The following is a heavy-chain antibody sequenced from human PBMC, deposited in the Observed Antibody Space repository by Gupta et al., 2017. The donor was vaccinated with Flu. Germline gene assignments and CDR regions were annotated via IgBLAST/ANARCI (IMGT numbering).Heavy chain of an antibody. J-gene: IGHJ4*02. CDR3: GRDYSQQLVNFDY. V-gene: IGHV3-7*04. Sequence: EVKLVESGGGLVQPGGSLRLACAASGLTHSGYWMSWARQAAGKGLEWVGKIKRDGMEKYFVDSVKGRFTSSRYNAKNSLFMQMNSLRAEDTAGYYCGRDYSQQLVNFDYWGQGTLVTVSS. D-gene: IGHD6-13*01. CDR1: GLTHSGYW. CDR2: IKRDGMEK.